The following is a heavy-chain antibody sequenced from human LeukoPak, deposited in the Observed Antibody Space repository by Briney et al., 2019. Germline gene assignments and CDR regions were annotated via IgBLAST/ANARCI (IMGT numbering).Heavy chain of an antibody. V-gene: IGHV4-39*07. CDR3: ARDRTQWLLYYFDY. J-gene: IGHJ4*02. Sequence: SETLSLTCTVSGGSISSSSYYWGWIRQPPGKGLEWIGSIYYSGSTYYNPSLKSRVTISVDTSKNQFSLKLSSVTAADTAVYYCARDRTQWLLYYFDYWGQGTLVTVSS. CDR2: IYYSGST. D-gene: IGHD5-12*01. CDR1: GGSISSSSYY.